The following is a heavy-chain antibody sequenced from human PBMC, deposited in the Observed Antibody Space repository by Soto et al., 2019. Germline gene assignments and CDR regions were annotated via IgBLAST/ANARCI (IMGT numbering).Heavy chain of an antibody. CDR2: IYYSGST. J-gene: IGHJ5*02. D-gene: IGHD5-12*01. V-gene: IGHV4-31*03. CDR1: GGSISSGGYY. CDR3: SRVFAGYSGYSFSWFDP. Sequence: PSETLSLTCTVSGGSISSGGYYWSWIRQHPGKGLEWIGYIYYSGSTYYNPSLKSRVTISVDTSKNQFSLKLSSVTAADTAVYFCSRVFAGYSGYSFSWFDPWDQGTLVTVSS.